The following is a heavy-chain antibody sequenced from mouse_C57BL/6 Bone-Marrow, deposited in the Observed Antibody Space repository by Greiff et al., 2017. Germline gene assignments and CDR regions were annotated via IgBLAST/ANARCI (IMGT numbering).Heavy chain of an antibody. CDR1: GYTFTSYG. J-gene: IGHJ2*01. D-gene: IGHD1-1*01. CDR3: ARDYYYCSKDY. V-gene: IGHV1-58*01. CDR2: ISPGNGYT. Sequence: EVKLQQPGAELVRPGSSVKMSCKTSGYTFTSYGINWVKQRPGQGLEWIGYISPGNGYTEYNEKFKGKATLTLDTSSSTAYMQLSSLASEDSAICFCARDYYYCSKDYWGQGTTLTVSS.